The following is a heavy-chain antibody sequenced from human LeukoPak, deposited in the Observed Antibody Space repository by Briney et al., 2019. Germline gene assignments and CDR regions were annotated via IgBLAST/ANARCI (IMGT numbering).Heavy chain of an antibody. D-gene: IGHD4-17*01. CDR3: ARGTWGTGDPY. CDR1: GGTFSSYA. CDR2: IIPIFGTA. V-gene: IGHV1-69*05. J-gene: IGHJ4*02. Sequence: ASVKVSCKASGGTFSSYAISWVRQAPGQGLEWMGRIIPIFGTANYAQKFQGRVTITTDESTSTAYMELSSLRSEDTAVYYCARGTWGTGDPYWGQGNLVTVSS.